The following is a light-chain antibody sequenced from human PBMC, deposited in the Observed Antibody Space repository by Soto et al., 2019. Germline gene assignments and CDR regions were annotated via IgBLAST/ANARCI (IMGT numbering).Light chain of an antibody. V-gene: IGKV3-15*01. Sequence: EIVVTQSPATLSVSPGERATLSFRASQSVGNNFAWYQQKPGQAPRLLIFATSTRATGVPARFSGSESGTEFTLTISSLQSEDFAVYYCQQYGDWPLTFGGGAKVEIE. CDR1: QSVGNN. CDR2: ATS. J-gene: IGKJ4*01. CDR3: QQYGDWPLT.